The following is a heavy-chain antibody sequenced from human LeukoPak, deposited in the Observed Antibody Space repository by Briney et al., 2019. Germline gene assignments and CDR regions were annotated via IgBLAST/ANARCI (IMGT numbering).Heavy chain of an antibody. V-gene: IGHV3-30*18. D-gene: IGHD1-26*01. CDR3: AKGESYYAIDY. Sequence: PGGSLRLSCAASGFTFSSYGMHWVRQAPGKGLEWVAVISYDVSNKYYAGSVKGRFTISRDNAKNTLYLQMKRLRAEDTAVYYCAKGESYYAIDYWGQGTLVTVSS. CDR2: ISYDVSNK. J-gene: IGHJ4*02. CDR1: GFTFSSYG.